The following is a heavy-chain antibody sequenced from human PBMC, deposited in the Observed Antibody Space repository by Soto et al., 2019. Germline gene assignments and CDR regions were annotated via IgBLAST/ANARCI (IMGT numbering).Heavy chain of an antibody. D-gene: IGHD2-21*01. CDR3: TRGGDAYKNGH. CDR1: GGSVSIGTYY. V-gene: IGHV4-61*01. CDR2: IHYSGST. Sequence: QVQLQESGPGLVKPSETLSLTCTVPGGSVSIGTYYWSWIRQPPGKGLEWIGFIHYSGSTNYNPSPQSRVTMSVDTSKNQFSLKLTSVNAADTAVYYCTRGGDAYKNGHWGQGTLVTVSS. J-gene: IGHJ4*02.